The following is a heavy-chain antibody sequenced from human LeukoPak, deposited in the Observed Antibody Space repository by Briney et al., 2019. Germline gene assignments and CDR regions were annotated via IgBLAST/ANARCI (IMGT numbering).Heavy chain of an antibody. D-gene: IGHD3-3*01. V-gene: IGHV3-20*04. J-gene: IGHJ4*02. Sequence: PGGSLRLSCAASGSTFDDYGMSWVRQAPGKGLEWVSGINWNGGSTGYADSVKGRFTISRDNAKNSLYLQMNSLRAEDTALYYCARGLARFLEWLPGVNYFDYWGQGTLVTVSS. CDR3: ARGLARFLEWLPGVNYFDY. CDR2: INWNGGST. CDR1: GSTFDDYG.